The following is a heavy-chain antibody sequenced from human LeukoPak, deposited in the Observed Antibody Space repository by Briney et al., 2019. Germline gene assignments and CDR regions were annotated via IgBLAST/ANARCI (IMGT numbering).Heavy chain of an antibody. J-gene: IGHJ4*02. Sequence: KPSETLSLTCAVYGGSFSGYYWSWIRQPPGKGLEWIGEINHSGSTNYNPSLKSRVTISVDTSKNQFSLKLSSVTAADTAVYYCARVYGDHFDYWGQGTLVTVSS. CDR2: INHSGST. D-gene: IGHD4-17*01. CDR3: ARVYGDHFDY. V-gene: IGHV4-34*01. CDR1: GGSFSGYY.